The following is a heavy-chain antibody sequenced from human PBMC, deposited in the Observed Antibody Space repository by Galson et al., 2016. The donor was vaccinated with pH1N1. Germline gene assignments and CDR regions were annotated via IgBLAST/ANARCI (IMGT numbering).Heavy chain of an antibody. CDR2: LNPYSGRT. V-gene: IGHV1-8*03. Sequence: SVKVSCKASGYTFTNYDINWVRQAPGQGLEWMAWLNPYSGRTAFAQKFQGRVTITRDTSISTAFMELNSLRSDDTAIYYCARHQSGVGGIPFAFDSWGQGTLVTVSS. D-gene: IGHD3-3*01. J-gene: IGHJ4*02. CDR1: GYTFTNYD. CDR3: ARHQSGVGGIPFAFDS.